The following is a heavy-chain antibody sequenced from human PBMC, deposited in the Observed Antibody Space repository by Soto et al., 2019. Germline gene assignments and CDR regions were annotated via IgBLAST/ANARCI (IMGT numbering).Heavy chain of an antibody. Sequence: EAQLLESGGGLVQPGGSLRLSCSASGFTFGSYAMSWVRQAPGKGLEWVSGVSGSGTSTYYADSVKGRFTISRDNSKNTLYLQVNSLRAEDTAVYYCAKGITGTTRTDYWGQGTLVTVSS. J-gene: IGHJ4*02. CDR2: VSGSGTST. CDR3: AKGITGTTRTDY. D-gene: IGHD1-7*01. CDR1: GFTFGSYA. V-gene: IGHV3-23*01.